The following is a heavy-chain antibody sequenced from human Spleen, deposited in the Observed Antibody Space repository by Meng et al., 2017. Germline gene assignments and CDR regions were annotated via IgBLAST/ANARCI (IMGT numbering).Heavy chain of an antibody. Sequence: HVQLQQWGAGLLQPSETLSLTGVVSGGSFSDYYWSWIRQPPGKGLEWIGEINHSGSTNYNPSLESRATISVDTSQNNLSLKLSSVTAADSAVYYCARGPTTMAHDFDYWGQGTLVTVSS. CDR2: INHSGST. CDR3: ARGPTTMAHDFDY. J-gene: IGHJ4*02. CDR1: GGSFSDYY. V-gene: IGHV4-34*01. D-gene: IGHD4-11*01.